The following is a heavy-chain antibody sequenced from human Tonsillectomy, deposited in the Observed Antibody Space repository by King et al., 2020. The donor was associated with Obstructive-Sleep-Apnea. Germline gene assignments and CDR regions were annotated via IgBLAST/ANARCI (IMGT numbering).Heavy chain of an antibody. D-gene: IGHD6-19*01. CDR3: AGRVAVAGTMTPPHRGGMDV. Sequence: VQLVESGAEVKKPGESLRISCKGSGYSFTSYWISWVRQMPGKGLEWMGRIDPSDSYTNYSPSFQGHVTISADKSIITPYLQCGSLKASDPAMYYCAGRVAVAGTMTPPHRGGMDVWGQGTTVTVSS. CDR2: IDPSDSYT. J-gene: IGHJ6*02. CDR1: GYSFTSYW. V-gene: IGHV5-10-1*03.